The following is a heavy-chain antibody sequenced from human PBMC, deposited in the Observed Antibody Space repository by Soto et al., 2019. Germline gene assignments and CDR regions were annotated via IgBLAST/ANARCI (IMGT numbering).Heavy chain of an antibody. J-gene: IGHJ4*02. CDR1: GGTFSSYT. CDR2: IIPILGIA. Sequence: GASVKVSCKASGGTFSSYTISWVRQAPGQGLEWMGRIIPILGIANYAQKFQGRVTITADKSTSTAYMELRSLRSEGKAEYYYEEERQSAGNIVAMIRSPHSPTKAPKAPALDYWGQGTLVTVSS. CDR3: EEERQSAGNIVAMIRSPHSPTKAPKAPALDY. D-gene: IGHD5-12*01. V-gene: IGHV1-69*02.